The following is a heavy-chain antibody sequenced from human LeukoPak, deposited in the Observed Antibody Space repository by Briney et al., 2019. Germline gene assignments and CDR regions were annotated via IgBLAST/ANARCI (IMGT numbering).Heavy chain of an antibody. CDR2: IYYSGST. J-gene: IGHJ4*02. CDR1: GGSISSSNYY. V-gene: IGHV4-39*01. CDR3: AKYSGSYFDY. D-gene: IGHD1-26*01. Sequence: SETLSLTCTVSGGSISSSNYYGGWIRLPPGKGLEWIANIYYSGSTYYNPSLKSRVTISVDTSKNQFSLKLSSVTAADTAVYYCAKYSGSYFDYWGQGTLVTVSS.